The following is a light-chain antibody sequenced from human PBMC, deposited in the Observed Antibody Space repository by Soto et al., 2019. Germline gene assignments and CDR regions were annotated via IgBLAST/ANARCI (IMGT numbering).Light chain of an antibody. V-gene: IGKV3-15*01. CDR1: QSVSSN. Sequence: EIVMTQSPATLSVSPGERATLSCRASQSVSSNLAWYQQKPGQAPRLLIYGASTRATGIPARFSGSGSGTEFTLTISDVQPEDFALYYCQQRSNWPITFGQGTRLEIK. CDR2: GAS. J-gene: IGKJ5*01. CDR3: QQRSNWPIT.